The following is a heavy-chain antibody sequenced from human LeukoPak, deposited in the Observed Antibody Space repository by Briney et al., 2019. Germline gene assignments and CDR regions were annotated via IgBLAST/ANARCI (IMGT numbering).Heavy chain of an antibody. J-gene: IGHJ3*02. CDR1: GFTVSSNY. V-gene: IGHV3-66*01. CDR3: AREVVAANYAFDI. D-gene: IGHD2-15*01. CDR2: IYSGGST. Sequence: GGSLRLSCAASGFTVSSNYMSRVRQAPGKGLEWVSVIYSGGSTYYADSVKGRFTISRDNAKNTLYLQMNSLRAEDTAVYYCAREVVAANYAFDIWGQGTMVTVSS.